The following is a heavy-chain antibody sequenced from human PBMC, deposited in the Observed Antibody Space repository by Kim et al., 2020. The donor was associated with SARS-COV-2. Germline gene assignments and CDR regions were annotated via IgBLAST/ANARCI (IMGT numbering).Heavy chain of an antibody. D-gene: IGHD3-22*01. CDR3: VRTRVVLEAVGF. Sequence: GGSLRLSCAASGFTFSSHSMTWVRQAPGKGLEWVSSITSSGGYISYADSLKGRFTISRDNAKNSLYLQMISLRVEDTAVYYCVRTRVVLEAVGFWGQGTL. J-gene: IGHJ4*02. CDR2: ITSSGGYI. CDR1: GFTFSSHS. V-gene: IGHV3-21*06.